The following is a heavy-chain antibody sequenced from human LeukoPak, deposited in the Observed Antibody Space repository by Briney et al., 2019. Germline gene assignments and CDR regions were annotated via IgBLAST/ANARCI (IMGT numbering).Heavy chain of an antibody. D-gene: IGHD6-13*01. Sequence: GESLKISCEGSGYSFTNYRIGWVRQMPGKGLEWMGIIWPDDSDTRYSPSFQGQVTISTDKSINTAYLQWSSLKASDTAMYYCARQTGIAAAGSYWGQGTLVTVSS. CDR1: GYSFTNYR. J-gene: IGHJ4*02. V-gene: IGHV5-51*01. CDR2: IWPDDSDT. CDR3: ARQTGIAAAGSY.